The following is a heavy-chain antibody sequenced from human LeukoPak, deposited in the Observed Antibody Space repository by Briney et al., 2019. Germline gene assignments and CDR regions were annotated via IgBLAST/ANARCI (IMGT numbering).Heavy chain of an antibody. D-gene: IGHD3-9*01. J-gene: IGHJ6*02. V-gene: IGHV3-11*01. CDR1: GFTFSDYY. CDR3: ARSYDILTGYYSRYYYYGMDV. Sequence: GGSLRLSCAASGFTFSDYYMSWIRQAPGKGLEWVSYISSSGSTIYYADSVKGRFTISRDNAKNSLYLQMNSLGAEDTAVYYCARSYDILTGYYSRYYYYGMDVWGQGTTVTVSS. CDR2: ISSSGSTI.